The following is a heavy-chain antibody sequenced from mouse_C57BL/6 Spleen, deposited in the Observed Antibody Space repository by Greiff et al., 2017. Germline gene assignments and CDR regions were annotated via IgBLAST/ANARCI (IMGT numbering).Heavy chain of an antibody. CDR2: IRNKANGYTT. D-gene: IGHD1-1*01. J-gene: IGHJ2*01. Sequence: EVQVVESGGGLVQPGGSLSLSCAASGFTFTDYYMSWVRQPPGKALEWLGFIRNKANGYTTEYSASVKGRFTISRDNSQSILYLQMNALRAEDSATYYCARYEAYGSYYFDYWGQGTTLTVSS. CDR1: GFTFTDYY. CDR3: ARYEAYGSYYFDY. V-gene: IGHV7-3*01.